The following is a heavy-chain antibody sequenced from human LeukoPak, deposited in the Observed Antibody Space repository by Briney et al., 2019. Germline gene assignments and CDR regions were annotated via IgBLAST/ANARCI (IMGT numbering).Heavy chain of an antibody. CDR3: ARGSGDWTYYFDY. CDR2: TYHGGTT. Sequence: PSETLSLTCTVSGYSISSGYLWGWIRQPPGKGLEWIGSTYHGGTTSSNLSLKSRVIISEDTSKNQFSLKLSSVTAADTAVYYCARGSGDWTYYFDYWGQGTLVTVSS. CDR1: GYSISSGYL. J-gene: IGHJ4*02. V-gene: IGHV4-38-2*02. D-gene: IGHD2-21*02.